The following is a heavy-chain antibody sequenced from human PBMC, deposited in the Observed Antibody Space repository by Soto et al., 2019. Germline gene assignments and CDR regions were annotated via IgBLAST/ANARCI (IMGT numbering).Heavy chain of an antibody. J-gene: IGHJ4*02. D-gene: IGHD6-13*01. V-gene: IGHV3-11*01. CDR2: MSDSGSTI. Sequence: GGSLRISCAASGFTFSDYYMSWIRQAPGKGLEWLSYMSDSGSTIYYADSVKGRFTISRDNAKNSLYLQMNNLRVEDSAVYYCARYVAALDYWGRGTLVTVSS. CDR3: ARYVAALDY. CDR1: GFTFSDYY.